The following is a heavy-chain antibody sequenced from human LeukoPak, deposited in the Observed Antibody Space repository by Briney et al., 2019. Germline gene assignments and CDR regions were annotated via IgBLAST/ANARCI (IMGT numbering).Heavy chain of an antibody. D-gene: IGHD3-10*01. J-gene: IGHJ4*02. CDR2: IYYSGST. CDR1: GGSISSYY. V-gene: IGHV4-59*01. CDR3: TGVGTYGSGSYLSWLDY. Sequence: PSETLSLTCTVSGGSISSYYWSWIRQPPGKGLEWIGYIYYSGSTNYNPSLKSRVTISVDTSKNKFSLKLSSVTAADTAVYYCTGVGTYGSGSYLSWLDYWGQGTLVTVSS.